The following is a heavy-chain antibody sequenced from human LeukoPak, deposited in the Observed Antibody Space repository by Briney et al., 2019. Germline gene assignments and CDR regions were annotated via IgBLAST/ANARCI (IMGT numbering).Heavy chain of an antibody. CDR3: VKSGTLLREGFNY. Sequence: SETLSLTCTASGGSISSTNYYWGWIRQPPGKGLEWIGSTYYSGSTYYNPSLKSRVTISVDTPRNQFSLNLHSMTAADTAVYYCVKSGTLLREGFNYWGQGTLVTVSS. J-gene: IGHJ4*02. V-gene: IGHV4-39*01. CDR1: GGSISSTNYY. D-gene: IGHD1-1*01. CDR2: TYYSGST.